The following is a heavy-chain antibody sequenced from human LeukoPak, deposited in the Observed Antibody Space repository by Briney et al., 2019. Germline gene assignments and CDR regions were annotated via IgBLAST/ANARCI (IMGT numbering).Heavy chain of an antibody. Sequence: PGGSLRLSCAASGFTFSSYWMPWVRQGPGKGLVWVSRINSDGSTTIYADSVKGRFTISRDNAKNTLYLQMNSLRAEDTAVYYCAREGLHSGMDVWGQGTTVTVSS. V-gene: IGHV3-74*01. CDR2: INSDGSTT. CDR1: GFTFSSYW. CDR3: AREGLHSGMDV. D-gene: IGHD4-11*01. J-gene: IGHJ6*02.